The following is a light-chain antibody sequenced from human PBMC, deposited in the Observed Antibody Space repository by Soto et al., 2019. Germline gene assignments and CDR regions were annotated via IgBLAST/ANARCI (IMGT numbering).Light chain of an antibody. CDR3: QQRYSTPVT. CDR1: QSISSY. V-gene: IGKV1-39*01. Sequence: DIQMTQSPSSLSASVGDRVTITCRASQSISSYLNWYQQKPGKAPKLLIYAASSLQSGVPSRFSGSGSGTDFTLTISSLQPEDFATYYCQQRYSTPVTVGQGTKEEIK. CDR2: AAS. J-gene: IGKJ1*01.